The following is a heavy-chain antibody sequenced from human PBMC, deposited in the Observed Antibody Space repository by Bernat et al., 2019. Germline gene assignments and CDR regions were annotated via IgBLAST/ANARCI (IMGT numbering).Heavy chain of an antibody. Sequence: QVQLVESGGGVVQPGRSLRLSCGASGFTFSSYSMHWVRQAPGKGLEWVAIISYDGRYKYYADSVKGRFTISRDNSKDTVYLQVNSLRAEDTAVYSCAREMGATKGNAFDFWGQGTMVTVSS. D-gene: IGHD1-26*01. CDR2: ISYDGRYK. V-gene: IGHV3-30*04. J-gene: IGHJ3*01. CDR1: GFTFSSYS. CDR3: AREMGATKGNAFDF.